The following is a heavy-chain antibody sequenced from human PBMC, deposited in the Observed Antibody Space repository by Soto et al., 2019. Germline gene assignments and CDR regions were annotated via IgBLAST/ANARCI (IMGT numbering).Heavy chain of an antibody. CDR2: ISHGGST. J-gene: IGHJ6*02. CDR3: AREARGVISGMGV. V-gene: IGHV4-59*01. CDR1: GGSISEEY. Sequence: PSDTLSPTCTDSGGSISEEYWSWIREPAGKGLEWIGHISHGGSTNYNPSLKSRVTISVDTSKRLFSLKLSSVTAADTAVYYCAREARGVISGMGVWGQGTTVTVSS. D-gene: IGHD3-10*01.